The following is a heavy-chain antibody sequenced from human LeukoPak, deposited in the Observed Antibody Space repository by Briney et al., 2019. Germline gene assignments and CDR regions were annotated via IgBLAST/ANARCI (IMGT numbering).Heavy chain of an antibody. CDR3: AKGDDYGANTRPPKYNWFDP. CDR2: IRYDGNSK. J-gene: IGHJ5*02. D-gene: IGHD4-23*01. V-gene: IGHV3-30*02. Sequence: GGSLRLSCAASGFTFTTCAMHWVRQAPGKGLEWVAYIRYDGNSKNYADSVKGRFTISRDNSKDMLYLQMNSLRPEDTAVYYCAKGDDYGANTRPPKYNWFDPWGQGILVTVSS. CDR1: GFTFTTCA.